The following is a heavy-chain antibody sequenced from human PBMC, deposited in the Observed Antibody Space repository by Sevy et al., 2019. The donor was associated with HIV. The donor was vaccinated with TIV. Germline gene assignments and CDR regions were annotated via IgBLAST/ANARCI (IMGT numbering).Heavy chain of an antibody. CDR3: ARPPGGGDLRRPIFDY. Sequence: GGSLRLSCAASGFTFSSYGMHWVRQAPGKGLEWVAVIWYDGSNKYYADSVKGRFTISRDNSKNTLYLQMNSLRAEDTAVYYCARPPGGGDLRRPIFDYWGQGTLVTVSS. CDR2: IWYDGSNK. V-gene: IGHV3-33*01. J-gene: IGHJ4*02. CDR1: GFTFSSYG. D-gene: IGHD2-21*02.